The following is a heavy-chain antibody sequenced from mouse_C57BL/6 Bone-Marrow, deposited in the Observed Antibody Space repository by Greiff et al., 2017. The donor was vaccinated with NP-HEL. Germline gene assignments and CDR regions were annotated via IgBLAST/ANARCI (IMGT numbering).Heavy chain of an antibody. D-gene: IGHD1-1*01. CDR3: ARNTTTPQDYYAMDY. J-gene: IGHJ4*01. CDR1: GFSFTSYG. Sequence: VQGVESGPGLVQPSQSLSITCTVSGFSFTSYGVHWVRQSPGKGLEWLGVIWSGGSTDYNAAFISRLSISKDNSKSQVFFKMNSLQADDTAIYYCARNTTTPQDYYAMDYWGQGTSVTVSS. CDR2: IWSGGST. V-gene: IGHV2-2*01.